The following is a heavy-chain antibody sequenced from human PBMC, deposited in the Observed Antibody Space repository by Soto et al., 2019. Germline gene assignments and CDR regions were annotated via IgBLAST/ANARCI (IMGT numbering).Heavy chain of an antibody. J-gene: IGHJ6*02. V-gene: IGHV4-30-4*01. CDR1: GGSISSGDYY. D-gene: IGHD6-19*01. CDR3: ARDRGYGGWYGMDV. CDR2: IYYSGST. Sequence: QVQLQESGPGLVKPSQTLSLTCTVSGGSISSGDYYWSWIRQPPGKGLEWIGYIYYSGSTYYNPSLKSRVTXXVXTXXNQFSLKLSSVTAADTAVYYCARDRGYGGWYGMDVWGQGTTVTVSS.